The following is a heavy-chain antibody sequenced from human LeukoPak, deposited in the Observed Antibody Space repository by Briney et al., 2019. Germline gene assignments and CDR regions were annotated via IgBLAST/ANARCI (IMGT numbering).Heavy chain of an antibody. CDR1: GFIFKDFA. V-gene: IGHV3-23*01. Sequence: GGSLRLSCVASGFIFKDFAMTWVRQAPGKGLEWVPAISGHGGATQYAESVRGRFSISRNNSKKTLFLQMDNLRAEDTGIYFCAKDPRWELLLGDYLEHWGQGTVVTVSS. D-gene: IGHD2-15*01. CDR2: ISGHGGAT. J-gene: IGHJ1*01. CDR3: AKDPRWELLLGDYLEH.